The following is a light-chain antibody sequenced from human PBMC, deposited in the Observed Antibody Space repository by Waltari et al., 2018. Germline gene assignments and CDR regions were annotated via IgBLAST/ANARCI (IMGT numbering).Light chain of an antibody. V-gene: IGKV3-11*01. CDR1: QSVSSS. J-gene: IGKJ2*01. CDR2: DAS. Sequence: EIVLTQSPATLSLSPGARATLSCRASQSVSSSLPWYQQKPGQAPGLLIYDASNRAPGIPSRFSGSGSATDFTLTISSLEPEDFAVYYCQQRSNWPYTFGQGTKLEIK. CDR3: QQRSNWPYT.